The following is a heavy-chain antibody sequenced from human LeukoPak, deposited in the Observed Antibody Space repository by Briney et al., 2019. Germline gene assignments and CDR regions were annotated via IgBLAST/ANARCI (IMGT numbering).Heavy chain of an antibody. J-gene: IGHJ5*02. CDR1: GYTFSDYY. CDR2: INPNSGDT. D-gene: IGHD1-26*01. Sequence: ASVKVSCKTSGYTFSDYYIHWIRQAPGQGLEWVGWINPNSGDTDYAQKFQGRVTMTTDTSTSTAYMELRSLRSDDTAVYYCARDTKRSRARWENLGFDPWGQGTLVTVSS. V-gene: IGHV1-2*02. CDR3: ARDTKRSRARWENLGFDP.